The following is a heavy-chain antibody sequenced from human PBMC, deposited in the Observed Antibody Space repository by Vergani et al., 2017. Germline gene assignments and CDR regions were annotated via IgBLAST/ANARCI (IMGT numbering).Heavy chain of an antibody. J-gene: IGHJ6*02. CDR2: ISGSGGST. Sequence: EVQLLESGGDLVQPGGSLRLSCAASGFTLNHYAMNWVRQAPGKGLEWVSGISGSGGSTYYAGSVKGRFTISRDSSKNTLYLQMNSLSAGDTAVYYCAKANPRNSGYDYRYPSHAMDVWGQGTTVTVSS. D-gene: IGHD5-12*01. CDR3: AKANPRNSGYDYRYPSHAMDV. CDR1: GFTLNHYA. V-gene: IGHV3-23*01.